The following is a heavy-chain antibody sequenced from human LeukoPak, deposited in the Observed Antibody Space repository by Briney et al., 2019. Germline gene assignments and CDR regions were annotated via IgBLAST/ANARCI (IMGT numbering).Heavy chain of an antibody. Sequence: GASVKVSCKASGYTFTTYDITWVRQATGQGLEWMGWMNPNRGDTAYAQKFQGRVAMTRDTSISTAYMELTSLRSEDTAVYYCARGLGDYYDTSGYYYAVPAHWGQGTLVTVSS. V-gene: IGHV1-8*01. CDR2: MNPNRGDT. CDR1: GYTFTTYD. J-gene: IGHJ4*02. CDR3: ARGLGDYYDTSGYYYAVPAH. D-gene: IGHD3-22*01.